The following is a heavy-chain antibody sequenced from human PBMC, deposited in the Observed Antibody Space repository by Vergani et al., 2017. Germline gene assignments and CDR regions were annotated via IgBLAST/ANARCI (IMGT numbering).Heavy chain of an antibody. CDR1: GYTFTGYY. V-gene: IGHV1-2*02. CDR2: INPNSGGT. Sequence: QVQLVQSGAEVKKPGASVKVSCKASGYTFTGYYMHWVRQAPGQGLEWMGWINPNSGGTNYAQKFQGRVTMTRDTSISTAYMELSRLRSDDTAVYYCARALGAAGELYYYYYMDVWGKGTTVTVSS. D-gene: IGHD6-13*01. J-gene: IGHJ6*03. CDR3: ARALGAAGELYYYYYMDV.